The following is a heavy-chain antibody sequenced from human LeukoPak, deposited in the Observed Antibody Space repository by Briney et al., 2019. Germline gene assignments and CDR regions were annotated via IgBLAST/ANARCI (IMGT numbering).Heavy chain of an antibody. CDR1: GFTFSSYA. CDR2: ISDSGGTS. CDR3: AKSFSSGRTY. V-gene: IGHV3-23*01. J-gene: IGHJ4*02. D-gene: IGHD3-10*01. Sequence: PGGSLRLSCAASGFTFSSYAMYWVRQAPGKGLQWVSTISDSGGTSYYADSVKGRFTISRDNSKTTLLLQMNSRRAEATAMYYCAKSFSSGRTYWGQGTLVTVSS.